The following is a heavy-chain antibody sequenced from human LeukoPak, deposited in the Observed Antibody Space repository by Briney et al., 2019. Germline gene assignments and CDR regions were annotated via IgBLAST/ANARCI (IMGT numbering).Heavy chain of an antibody. V-gene: IGHV4-34*01. CDR2: INHSGST. D-gene: IGHD2-2*01. CDR3: ARGIVPAAPFDY. Sequence: SETLSLTCAVYGGSFSGYYWSWIRQPPGKGLEWIGEINHSGSTNYNQSLKSRVTISVDTSKNQFSLKLSSVTAADTAVYYCARGIVPAAPFDYWGQGTLVTVSS. J-gene: IGHJ4*02. CDR1: GGSFSGYY.